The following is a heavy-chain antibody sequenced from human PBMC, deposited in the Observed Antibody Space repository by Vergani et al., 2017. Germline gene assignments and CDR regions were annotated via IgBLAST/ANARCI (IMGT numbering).Heavy chain of an antibody. J-gene: IGHJ4*02. CDR3: ARADYDFWSGYSNFDY. V-gene: IGHV5-51*01. CDR2: IYPGDSDT. Sequence: EVQLVQSGAEVKKPGESQKISCKGSGYSFTSYWIGWVRRMPGKGLEWMGIIYPGDSDTRYSPSFQGQVTISADKSISTAYLQWSSLKASDTAMYYCARADYDFWSGYSNFDYWGQGTLVTVSS. CDR1: GYSFTSYW. D-gene: IGHD3-3*01.